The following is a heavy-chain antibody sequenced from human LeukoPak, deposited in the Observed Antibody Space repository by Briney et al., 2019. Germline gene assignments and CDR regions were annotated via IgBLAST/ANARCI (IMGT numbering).Heavy chain of an antibody. CDR2: ISAENGNT. CDR1: GYNFGIYG. V-gene: IGHV1-18*01. CDR3: ARAGATVTTNFDN. Sequence: GASVKVSCKASGYNFGIYGITWVRQAPGQGLEWMGWISAENGNTNYAQKFQGRVTVTADTSTSTAYLDLKSLRSDDTAVYYCARAGATVTTNFDNRGQGTLVIVSS. D-gene: IGHD4-17*01. J-gene: IGHJ4*02.